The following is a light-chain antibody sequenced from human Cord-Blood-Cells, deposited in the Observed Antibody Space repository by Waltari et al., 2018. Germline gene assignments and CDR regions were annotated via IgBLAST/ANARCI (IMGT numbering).Light chain of an antibody. Sequence: DIQMTQSPSSLSASVGDRVTITCRASQSISSYLNWYQQKPGKAPKLLIYAASSLQSGVPSRFSGCGSGTDFTLTISSLQPEDFATYYCQQSYSTPWTFGQGTKVEIE. CDR1: QSISSY. CDR3: QQSYSTPWT. J-gene: IGKJ1*01. V-gene: IGKV1-39*01. CDR2: AAS.